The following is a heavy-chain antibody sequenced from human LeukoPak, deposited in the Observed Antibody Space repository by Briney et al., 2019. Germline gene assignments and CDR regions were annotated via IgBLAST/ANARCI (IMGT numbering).Heavy chain of an antibody. D-gene: IGHD2/OR15-2a*01. V-gene: IGHV3-48*04. CDR1: GFTFSGYA. CDR2: ISSRSITE. CDR3: ARDLSNWAPSTSLDY. Sequence: PGESLRLSCAASGFTFSGYAMTWVRQVPGKGLEWISYISSRSITEYFADSVKGRFTISRDNAKNSLYLQMSGLRAEDTAVYYCARDLSNWAPSTSLDYWGQGALVTVSS. J-gene: IGHJ4*02.